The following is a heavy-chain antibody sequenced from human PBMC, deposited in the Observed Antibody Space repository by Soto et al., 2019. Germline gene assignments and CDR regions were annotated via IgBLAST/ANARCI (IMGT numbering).Heavy chain of an antibody. CDR3: AKDREGGMDV. CDR1: GFTFSSYG. CDR2: ISYDGSNK. V-gene: IGHV3-30*18. J-gene: IGHJ6*02. Sequence: PGGSLRLSCAASGFTFSSYGMHWVRQAPGKGLEWVAVISYDGSNKYYADSVKGRFTISRDNSKNTLYLQMNSLRAEDTAVYYCAKDREGGMDVWGQGTTVTVSS.